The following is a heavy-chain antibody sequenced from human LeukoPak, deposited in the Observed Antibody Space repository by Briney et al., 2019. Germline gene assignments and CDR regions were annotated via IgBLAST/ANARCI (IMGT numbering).Heavy chain of an antibody. CDR1: GFTFSSYS. Sequence: GGSLRLSCAASGFTFSSYSMNWVRQAPGKGLEWVSSISSSSSYIYYADSVKGRFTISRDNAKNSLYLQMNSLRAEDTAVYYCARGCSSYLGYYYYYMDVWGKGTTVTVSS. V-gene: IGHV3-21*01. J-gene: IGHJ6*03. D-gene: IGHD2-2*01. CDR2: ISSSSSYI. CDR3: ARGCSSYLGYYYYYMDV.